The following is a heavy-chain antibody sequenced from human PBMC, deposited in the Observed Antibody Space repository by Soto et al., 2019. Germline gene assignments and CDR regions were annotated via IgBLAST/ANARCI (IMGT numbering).Heavy chain of an antibody. CDR3: ARGPSGDKIDY. CDR2: INHSGST. CDR1: GGSFSGYY. Sequence: PSETLSLTCAVYGGSFSGYYWSWIRQPPGKGLEWIGEINHSGSTNYNPSLKSRVTISVDTSKNQFSLKLSSVSAADTAVYCCARGPSGDKIDYWGQGIQVTVSS. J-gene: IGHJ4*02. V-gene: IGHV4-34*01. D-gene: IGHD7-27*01.